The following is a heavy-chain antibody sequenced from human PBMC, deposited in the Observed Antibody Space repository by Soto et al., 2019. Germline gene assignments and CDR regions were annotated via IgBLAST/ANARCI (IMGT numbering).Heavy chain of an antibody. CDR1: GGSISSGGYY. CDR3: ARDREDGYELTTDY. D-gene: IGHD5-12*01. V-gene: IGHV4-31*03. CDR2: IYYSGST. Sequence: QVQLQESGPGLVKPSQTLSLTCTVPGGSISSGGYYWSWIRQHPGKGLEWIGYIYYSGSTYYNPSLKSRVTISVDTSKNQFSLKLSSVTAADTAVYYCARDREDGYELTTDYWGQGTLVTVSS. J-gene: IGHJ4*02.